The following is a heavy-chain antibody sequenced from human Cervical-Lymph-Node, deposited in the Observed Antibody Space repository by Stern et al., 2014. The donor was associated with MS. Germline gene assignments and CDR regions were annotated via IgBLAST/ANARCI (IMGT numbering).Heavy chain of an antibody. Sequence: VQLVESGDEVRKPGASVKVSCRASGYTFTSFGISWVRRAPGQGLEWMGWISGYNGDTKYPQKFQGRVILTTETSTSAACMDLPSLRSDDPAMYYCARGPYCSSTSCYSNGYHFYGLDVWGQGTTVTVSS. CDR2: ISGYNGDT. J-gene: IGHJ6*02. CDR1: GYTFTSFG. V-gene: IGHV1-18*01. CDR3: ARGPYCSSTSCYSNGYHFYGLDV. D-gene: IGHD2-2*02.